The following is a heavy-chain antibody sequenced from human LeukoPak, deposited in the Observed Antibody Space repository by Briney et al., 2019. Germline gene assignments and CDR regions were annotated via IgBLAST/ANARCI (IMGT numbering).Heavy chain of an antibody. CDR1: GFTFSSYG. CDR2: IKQDGSEK. J-gene: IGHJ6*03. CDR3: ARDSISRVGATTGYYYYYMDV. Sequence: GGSLRLSCAASGFTFSSYGMHWVRQAPGKGLEWVANIKQDGSEKYYVDSVKGRFTISRDNAKNSLYLQMNSLRAEDTAVYYCARDSISRVGATTGYYYYYMDVWGKGTTVTVSS. V-gene: IGHV3-7*01. D-gene: IGHD1-26*01.